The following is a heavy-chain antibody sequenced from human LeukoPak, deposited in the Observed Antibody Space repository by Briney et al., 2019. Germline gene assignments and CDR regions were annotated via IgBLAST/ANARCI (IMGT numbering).Heavy chain of an antibody. CDR2: YCGSGGST. Sequence: GALRLSFGALWFPFCSNSLKLVRPAPGKGLGWGLAYCGSGGSTYYADSVKGRFTISRDNSKNTLYLQMNSLRAEDTAVYYCARFARNPPIAAAGPFDYWGQGTLVTVSS. V-gene: IGHV3-23*01. CDR3: ARFARNPPIAAAGPFDY. J-gene: IGHJ4*02. CDR1: WFPFCSNS. D-gene: IGHD6-13*01.